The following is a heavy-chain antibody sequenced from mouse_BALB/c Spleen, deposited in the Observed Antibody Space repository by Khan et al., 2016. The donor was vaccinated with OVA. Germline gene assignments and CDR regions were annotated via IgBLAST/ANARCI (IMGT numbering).Heavy chain of an antibody. CDR2: INTETGEP. CDR3: ASDRYDYFNY. Sequence: QIQLVQSGPELKKPGETVKISCKASGYTFTDYSMHWVKQAPGKGLKWMGWINTETGEPTCADDFKGRFAFSLETSASTAYLQINNLKNEDTATYFCASDRYDYFNYWGQGTTLTVSS. J-gene: IGHJ2*01. V-gene: IGHV9-2-1*01. D-gene: IGHD2-14*01. CDR1: GYTFTDYS.